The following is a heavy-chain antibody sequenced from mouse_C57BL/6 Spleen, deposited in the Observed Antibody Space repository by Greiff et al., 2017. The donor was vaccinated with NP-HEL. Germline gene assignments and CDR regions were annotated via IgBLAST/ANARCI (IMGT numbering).Heavy chain of an antibody. V-gene: IGHV1-53*01. CDR3: ARGSHDYGSSYGYFDV. D-gene: IGHD1-1*01. CDR1: GYTFTSYW. Sequence: QVQLQQPGTELVKPGASVKLSCKASGYTFTSYWMHWVKQRPGQGLEWIGNINPSNGGTNYNEKFKSKATLTVDKSSSTAYMQLSSLTSEDSAVYYCARGSHDYGSSYGYFDVWGTGTTVTVSA. J-gene: IGHJ1*03. CDR2: INPSNGGT.